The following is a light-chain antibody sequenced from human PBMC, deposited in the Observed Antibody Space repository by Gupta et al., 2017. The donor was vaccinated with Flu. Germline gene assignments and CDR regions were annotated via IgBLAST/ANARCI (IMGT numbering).Light chain of an antibody. CDR2: TIS. J-gene: IGKJ2*01. CDR3: GQEKHWPPYT. CDR1: QSLGNRDGNTF. Sequence: DVVLTHSPLSLPVTLGQPASISCRSSQSLGNRDGNTFVSWFHQRPGHSPRRLIHTISNRDAGVPDRFSGSGLGSDVTLETSRGEAEDVGFYYCGQEKHWPPYTFGQGTKLEIK. V-gene: IGKV2-30*01.